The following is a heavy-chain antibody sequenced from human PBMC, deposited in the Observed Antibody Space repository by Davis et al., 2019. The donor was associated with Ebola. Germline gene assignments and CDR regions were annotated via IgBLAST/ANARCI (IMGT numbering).Heavy chain of an antibody. CDR2: ISGSGGST. Sequence: GESLKISCAASGFQFSSYAISWVRQAPGKGLEWVAAISGSGGSTYYADSMKGRFTISRDNSKNTLFLQMNSLRVEDTAVYFCAKDSGQNYYDSSGYFDYWGQGTLV. CDR3: AKDSGQNYYDSSGYFDY. J-gene: IGHJ4*02. V-gene: IGHV3-23*01. D-gene: IGHD3-22*01. CDR1: GFQFSSYA.